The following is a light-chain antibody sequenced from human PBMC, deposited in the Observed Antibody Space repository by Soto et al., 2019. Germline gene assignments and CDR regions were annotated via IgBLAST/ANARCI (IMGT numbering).Light chain of an antibody. Sequence: QSALTQPPSASGSPGQSVTISCTGTSSDVGAYNYVSWYQQYPGKAPKLMIYEVTKRPSGVPDRFSGSKSGNTASLTVYGLHAEDEADYYCTSYVGNNIWVFGGGTKVTVL. J-gene: IGLJ3*02. CDR3: TSYVGNNIWV. CDR1: SSDVGAYNY. V-gene: IGLV2-8*01. CDR2: EVT.